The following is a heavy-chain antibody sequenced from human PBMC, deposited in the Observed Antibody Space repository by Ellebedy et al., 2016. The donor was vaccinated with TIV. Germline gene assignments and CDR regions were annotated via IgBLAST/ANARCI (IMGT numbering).Heavy chain of an antibody. J-gene: IGHJ4*02. V-gene: IGHV3-48*02. CDR1: GFTFSSYA. Sequence: GESLKISXAASGFTFSSYAMSWVRQAPGKGLEWVSYIDSSSSTIYYADSVKGRFTISRDNAKNSLYLQMDSLRDEDTAVYYCCSPFDYWGQGTLVTVSS. CDR2: IDSSSSTI. CDR3: CSPFDY. D-gene: IGHD2-15*01.